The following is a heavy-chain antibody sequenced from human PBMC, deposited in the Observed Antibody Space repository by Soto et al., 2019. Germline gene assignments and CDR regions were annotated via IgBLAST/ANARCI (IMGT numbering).Heavy chain of an antibody. Sequence: SETLSLTCTVSGGSISSYYWSWIRQPPGKGLEWIGYMYYSGSSNYNPSLKIRVTISVDTSKNQFSLKLSSVTAADTAVYYCARHGGITMIVGGGLLSAFDIWGQGTMVTVSS. CDR3: ARHGGITMIVGGGLLSAFDI. CDR1: GGSISSYY. J-gene: IGHJ3*02. D-gene: IGHD3-22*01. CDR2: MYYSGSS. V-gene: IGHV4-59*08.